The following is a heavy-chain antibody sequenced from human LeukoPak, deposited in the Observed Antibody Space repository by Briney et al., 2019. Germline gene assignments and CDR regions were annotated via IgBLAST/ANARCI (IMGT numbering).Heavy chain of an antibody. J-gene: IGHJ4*02. CDR3: AKGAQWLVRSDY. CDR2: ISGSGGST. CDR1: GFTFSIYV. Sequence: GGSLRLSCAASGFTFSIYVMSWVRQAPGKGLEWVSAISGSGGSTYYADSVKGRFTISRDNFKNTLYLQMNSLRAEDTAVYYCAKGAQWLVRSDYWGQGTLVTVSS. D-gene: IGHD6-19*01. V-gene: IGHV3-23*01.